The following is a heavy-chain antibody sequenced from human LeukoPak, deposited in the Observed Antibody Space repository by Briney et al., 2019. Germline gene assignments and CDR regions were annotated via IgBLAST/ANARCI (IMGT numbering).Heavy chain of an antibody. CDR3: AKDRESNIVLVPAAVDY. CDR2: IRYDVTNK. V-gene: IGHV3-30*02. Sequence: PGGSLRLSCAASGFTFSSYGMHWVRQAPGKGLEWVAFIRYDVTNKYYADSVEGRFTISRDNSKNTLYLQMNSLRAGDTAVYYCAKDRESNIVLVPAAVDYWGQGTLVTVSS. J-gene: IGHJ4*02. CDR1: GFTFSSYG. D-gene: IGHD2-2*01.